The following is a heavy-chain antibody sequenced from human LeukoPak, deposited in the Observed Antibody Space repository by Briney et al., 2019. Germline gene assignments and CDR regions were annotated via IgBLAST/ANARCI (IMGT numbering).Heavy chain of an antibody. CDR3: ARNYYDSSGYYYHDY. Sequence: PGRSLRLSCAASGFTFSSYGMHWVRQAPGKGLEWVAVIWYDGSNKYCADSVKGRFTISRDNSKNTLYLQMNSLRAEDTAVYYCARNYYDSSGYYYHDYWGQGTLVTVSS. CDR1: GFTFSSYG. D-gene: IGHD3-22*01. V-gene: IGHV3-33*01. J-gene: IGHJ4*02. CDR2: IWYDGSNK.